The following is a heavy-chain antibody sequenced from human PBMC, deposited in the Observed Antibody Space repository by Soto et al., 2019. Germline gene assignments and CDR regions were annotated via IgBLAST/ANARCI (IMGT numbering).Heavy chain of an antibody. CDR3: VRYPRSVGGSYRPDY. CDR2: INSDGSIT. J-gene: IGHJ4*02. V-gene: IGHV3-74*01. CDR1: GFTFSSYW. D-gene: IGHD3-16*02. Sequence: EVQLVESGGGLVQPGGSLRLSCAASGFTFSSYWMHWVRQVPEKGLVWVSRINSDGSITNYADAVKGRFTISRYNVKNTLYLQMNSLRAEETAVYYCVRYPRSVGGSYRPDYWGQGTLVTVSS.